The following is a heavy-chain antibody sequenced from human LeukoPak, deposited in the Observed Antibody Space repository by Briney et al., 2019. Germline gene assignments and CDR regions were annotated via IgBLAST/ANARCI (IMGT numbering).Heavy chain of an antibody. V-gene: IGHV1-46*03. Sequence: GASVKVSCKXSGYTFTSYYMHWVRQAPGQGLEWMGIINPSGGSTSYSQKFQGRVTMTRDTSTSTVYMELSSLGSEDPAVYYCAGAPHDYGGNSPPPRYYFDSWGKGTWFTVS. J-gene: IGHJ4*02. D-gene: IGHD4-23*01. CDR2: INPSGGST. CDR3: AGAPHDYGGNSPPPRYYFDS. CDR1: GYTFTSYY.